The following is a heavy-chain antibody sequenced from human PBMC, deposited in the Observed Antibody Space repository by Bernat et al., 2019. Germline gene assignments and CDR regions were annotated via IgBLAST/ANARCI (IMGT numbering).Heavy chain of an antibody. CDR2: ISGSGGST. CDR1: GFTFSSYA. Sequence: EVQLVESGGGLVQPGGSLRLSCAASGFTFSSYAMSWVRQAPGKGLEWVSAISGSGGSTYYADSVKGRFTISSDNSKNTLYLQMNSLRAEDTAVYYCARRTGYSSGPTGYWGQGTLVTVSS. D-gene: IGHD6-19*01. CDR3: ARRTGYSSGPTGY. V-gene: IGHV3-23*04. J-gene: IGHJ4*02.